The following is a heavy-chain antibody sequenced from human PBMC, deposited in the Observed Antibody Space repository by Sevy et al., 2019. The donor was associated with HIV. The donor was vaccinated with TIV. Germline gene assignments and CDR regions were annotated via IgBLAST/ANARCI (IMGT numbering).Heavy chain of an antibody. CDR2: IKQDGSEK. D-gene: IGHD5-12*01. CDR3: ARDRSSVEMATIGGWFDP. J-gene: IGHJ5*02. CDR1: GFTFSSYW. Sequence: GGSLRLSCAASGFTFSSYWMSWVRQAPGKGLEWVANIKQDGSEKYYVDSVKGRFTISRDNAKNSLYLQMNSLRAEGTAVYYCARDRSSVEMATIGGWFDPWGQGTLVIVSS. V-gene: IGHV3-7*01.